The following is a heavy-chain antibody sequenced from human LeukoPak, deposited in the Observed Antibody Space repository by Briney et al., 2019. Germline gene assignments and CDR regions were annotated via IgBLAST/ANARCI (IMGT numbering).Heavy chain of an antibody. CDR2: ISGSGGST. D-gene: IGHD3-3*01. CDR3: AKDLVAIFDPEDAFDI. CDR1: GFTFNRNA. J-gene: IGHJ3*02. V-gene: IGHV3-23*01. Sequence: GGSLRLSCAASGFTFNRNAISWVRQAPGKGLEWVSAISGSGGSTYYADSVKGRFTISRDNSKNTLYLQMNSLRAEDTAVYYCAKDLVAIFDPEDAFDIWGQGTMVTVSS.